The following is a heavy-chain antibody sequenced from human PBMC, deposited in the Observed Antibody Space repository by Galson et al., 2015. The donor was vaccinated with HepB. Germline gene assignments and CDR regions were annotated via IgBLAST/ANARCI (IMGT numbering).Heavy chain of an antibody. J-gene: IGHJ2*01. D-gene: IGHD6-13*01. CDR3: ARKPYSGYSSSWYVWYFDL. Sequence: LRLSCAASGFTFSDYYMSWIRQAPGKGLEWVSYISSSSSYTNYADSVKGRFTISRDNAKNSLYLQMNSLRAEDTAVYYCARKPYSGYSSSWYVWYFDLWGRGTLVTVSS. CDR2: ISSSSSYT. CDR1: GFTFSDYY. V-gene: IGHV3-11*03.